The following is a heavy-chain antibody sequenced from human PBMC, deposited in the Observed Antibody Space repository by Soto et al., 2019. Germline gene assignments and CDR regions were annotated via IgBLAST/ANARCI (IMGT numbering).Heavy chain of an antibody. J-gene: IGHJ5*02. D-gene: IGHD1-20*01. Sequence: SVKVSCKASGGTFSSYAISWVRQAPGQGLEWMGGIIPIFGTANYAQKFQGRVAITADKSTSTAYMELSSLRSEDTAVYYCARKGFSITGTPGWFDPWGQGTLVTVPS. CDR2: IIPIFGTA. CDR3: ARKGFSITGTPGWFDP. CDR1: GGTFSSYA. V-gene: IGHV1-69*06.